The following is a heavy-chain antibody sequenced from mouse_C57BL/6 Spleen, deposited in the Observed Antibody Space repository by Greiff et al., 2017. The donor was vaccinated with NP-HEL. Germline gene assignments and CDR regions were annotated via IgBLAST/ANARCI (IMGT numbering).Heavy chain of an antibody. J-gene: IGHJ4*01. D-gene: IGHD1-1*01. Sequence: VQLQQPGAELVKPGASVKLSCKASGYTFTSYWMQWVKQRPGQGLEWIGEIDPSDSYTNYNQKFKGKATLTVDTSSSTAYMQLSSLTSEDSAVYYCARVVAHYYAMDYWGQGTSVTVSS. CDR3: ARVVAHYYAMDY. CDR2: IDPSDSYT. CDR1: GYTFTSYW. V-gene: IGHV1-50*01.